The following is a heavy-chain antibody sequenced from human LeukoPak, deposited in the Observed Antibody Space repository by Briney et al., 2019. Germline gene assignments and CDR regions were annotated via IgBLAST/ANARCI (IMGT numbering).Heavy chain of an antibody. CDR3: ARGRSYYENSDYHETGFDY. D-gene: IGHD3-22*01. CDR1: GYTFTDHY. CDR2: INPNSGAI. Sequence: ASVKVSCKASGYTFTDHYMHWVRQAPGQGLEWMGWINPNSGAINNYAHKFQGRVTMTRDTSISTAHMELSGLRSDDTAVYFCARGRSYYENSDYHETGFDYWGQGTVVTVSS. J-gene: IGHJ4*02. V-gene: IGHV1-2*07.